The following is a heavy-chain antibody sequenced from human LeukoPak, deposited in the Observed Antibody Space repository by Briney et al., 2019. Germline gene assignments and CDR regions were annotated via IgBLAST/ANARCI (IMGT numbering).Heavy chain of an antibody. D-gene: IGHD5-12*01. Sequence: PSVKVSCKASGYTFTCYYINWVRQAPGQRLESMGWINPNTGGTNYAQKFQGRVIMTRYTSISTAYMELSSLRSDDTAVYYCARDPAFSGYHPLFDYSGQETPVCVSS. J-gene: IGHJ4*02. CDR3: ARDPAFSGYHPLFDY. V-gene: IGHV1-2*02. CDR1: GYTFTCYY. CDR2: INPNTGGT.